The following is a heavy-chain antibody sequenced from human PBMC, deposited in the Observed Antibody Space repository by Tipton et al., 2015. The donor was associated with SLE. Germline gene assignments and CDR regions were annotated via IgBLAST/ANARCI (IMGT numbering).Heavy chain of an antibody. J-gene: IGHJ4*02. V-gene: IGHV4-39*07. Sequence: TLSLTCTVSGDSISSINSYWGWIRQPPGKGLEWIGSIDYTGNAYYNPSPKSRVPISVDTSKNHFSLKVTSVTAPDTAVYYCARTDGVVFDYWGQGILVTVSS. D-gene: IGHD3-3*01. CDR3: ARTDGVVFDY. CDR2: IDYTGNA. CDR1: GDSISSINSY.